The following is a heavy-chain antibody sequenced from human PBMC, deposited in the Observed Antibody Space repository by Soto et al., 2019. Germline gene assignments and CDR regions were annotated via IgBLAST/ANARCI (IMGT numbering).Heavy chain of an antibody. CDR1: GGSISSSSYY. J-gene: IGHJ4*02. CDR2: IYYSGST. D-gene: IGHD3-22*01. CDR3: ARPYYYDGSGYYQTYYFDY. V-gene: IGHV4-39*01. Sequence: SETLSLTCTVSGGSISSSSYYWGWIRQPPGKGLEWIGSIYYSGSTYYNPSLKSRVTISVDTSKNQFSLKLSSVTAADTAVYYCARPYYYDGSGYYQTYYFDYWGQGTLVTVSS.